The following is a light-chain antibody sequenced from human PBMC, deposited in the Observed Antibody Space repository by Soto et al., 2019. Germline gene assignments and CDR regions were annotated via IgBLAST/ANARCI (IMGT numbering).Light chain of an antibody. Sequence: QSALTQPASVSGSPGQSITISCTGTSSDIGGYNYVSWYQQHPDKAPKLMIYDVTNRPSGVSSRFSGSKSGNTASLTISGLQAEDEADYYCSSYTSSSTLHVYGTGTKLTVL. CDR2: DVT. J-gene: IGLJ1*01. CDR1: SSDIGGYNY. V-gene: IGLV2-14*03. CDR3: SSYTSSSTLHV.